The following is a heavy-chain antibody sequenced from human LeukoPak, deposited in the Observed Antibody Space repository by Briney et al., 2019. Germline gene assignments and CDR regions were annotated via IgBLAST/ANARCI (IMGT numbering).Heavy chain of an antibody. V-gene: IGHV4-34*01. CDR2: INHSGST. J-gene: IGHJ6*02. D-gene: IGHD1-26*01. CDR1: GGSFSGYY. CDR3: ARVRWDHMAVYYYYGMDV. Sequence: KTSETLSLTCAVYGGSFSGYYWSWIRQPPGKGLEWIGEINHSGSTNYNPSLKSRVTISVDTSKNQFSLQLNSVTPEDTAVYYCARVRWDHMAVYYYYGMDVWGQGTTVTVSS.